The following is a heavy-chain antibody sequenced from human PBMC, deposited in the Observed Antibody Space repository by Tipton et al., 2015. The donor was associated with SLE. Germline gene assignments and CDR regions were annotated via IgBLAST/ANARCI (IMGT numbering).Heavy chain of an antibody. CDR2: IRYDGSNK. V-gene: IGHV3-30*02. Sequence: SGFTFSSYGMHWVRQAPGKGLEWVAFIRYDGSNKYYADSVKGRFTISRDNSKNTLYLQMNSLRAEDTAVHYCAKDSSSWYYFDYWGQGTLVTVSS. D-gene: IGHD6-13*01. CDR3: AKDSSSWYYFDY. J-gene: IGHJ4*02. CDR1: GFTFSSYG.